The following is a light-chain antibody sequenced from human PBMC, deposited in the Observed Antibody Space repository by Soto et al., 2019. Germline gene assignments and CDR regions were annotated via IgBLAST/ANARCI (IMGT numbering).Light chain of an antibody. CDR2: AAS. CDR3: QQTYNTPSIT. V-gene: IGKV1-39*01. Sequence: DLQMTQSPSSLSASVGDRVTITCRASQSISSYLNWYQQKPGKAPKLLIYAASSLQSGVPSSFSGSGSGTDFTLTISSLEPEDFATYYCQQTYNTPSITFGQGTRLEIK. J-gene: IGKJ5*01. CDR1: QSISSY.